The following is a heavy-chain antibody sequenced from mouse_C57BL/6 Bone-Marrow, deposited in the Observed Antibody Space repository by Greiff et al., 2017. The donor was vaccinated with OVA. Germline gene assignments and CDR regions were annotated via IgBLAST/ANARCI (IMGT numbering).Heavy chain of an antibody. CDR3: ARGYFDV. J-gene: IGHJ1*03. Sequence: DVKLQESGPGLVKPSQSLSFTCSVTGYSITSGYYWNLIRQFPGNKLEFMGYISYDGSNNYNPSLKNRISITRDTSKNQFFLKLNSVTTEDTATYYCARGYFDVWGTGTTVTVAS. CDR1: GYSITSGYY. V-gene: IGHV3-6*01. CDR2: ISYDGSN.